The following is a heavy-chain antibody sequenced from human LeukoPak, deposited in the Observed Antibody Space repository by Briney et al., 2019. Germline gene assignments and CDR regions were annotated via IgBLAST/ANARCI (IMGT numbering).Heavy chain of an antibody. CDR2: INHSGST. V-gene: IGHV4-34*01. CDR1: GGSFSGYY. Sequence: PSETLSLICAVYGGSFSGYYWSWIRQPPGKGLEWIGEINHSGSTNYNPSLKSRVTISVDTSKNQFSLKLSSVTAADTAVYYCARSVTEMTTVTTFDYWGQGTLVTVSS. J-gene: IGHJ4*02. CDR3: ARSVTEMTTVTTFDY. D-gene: IGHD4-17*01.